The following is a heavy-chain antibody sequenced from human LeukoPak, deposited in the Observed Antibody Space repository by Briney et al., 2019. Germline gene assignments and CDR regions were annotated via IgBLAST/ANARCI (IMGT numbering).Heavy chain of an antibody. CDR3: ARASTSMLRGYYFDC. J-gene: IGHJ4*02. CDR1: DGSVSSGSYY. D-gene: IGHD3-10*01. Sequence: PSETLSLTCTVSDGSVSSGSYYWSWIRQPPGKGLEWIGYIHYSASTNYNPSLKSRVTISIDTSKNQFSLKLSSVTAADTAVYYCARASTSMLRGYYFDCWGQGTLVTVSS. V-gene: IGHV4-61*01. CDR2: IHYSAST.